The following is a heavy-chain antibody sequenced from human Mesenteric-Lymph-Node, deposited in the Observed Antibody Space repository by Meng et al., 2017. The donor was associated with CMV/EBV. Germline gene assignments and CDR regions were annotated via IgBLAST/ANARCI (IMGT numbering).Heavy chain of an antibody. J-gene: IGHJ4*02. Sequence: GESLKISCAASGFTFSSYGMHWVRQAPGKGLEWVAFIRYDGSNKYYADSVKGRFTVSRDNSKNTLYLQMNNLTAEDTALYYCARDAATVGTHPPDYWGQGTLVTVSS. CDR2: IRYDGSNK. D-gene: IGHD4-23*01. CDR1: GFTFSSYG. CDR3: ARDAATVGTHPPDY. V-gene: IGHV3-30*02.